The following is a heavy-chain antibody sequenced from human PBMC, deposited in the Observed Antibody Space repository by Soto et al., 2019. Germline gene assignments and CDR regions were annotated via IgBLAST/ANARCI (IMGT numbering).Heavy chain of an antibody. V-gene: IGHV4-59*08. J-gene: IGHJ4*02. CDR3: AGLSHSSGYWLFDY. CDR2: GST. Sequence: GSTNFNPSLKSRVTISVDTSKNHFSLRLTSVTAADTAVYYCAGLSHSSGYWLFDYWGQGTLVTVSS. D-gene: IGHD3-22*01.